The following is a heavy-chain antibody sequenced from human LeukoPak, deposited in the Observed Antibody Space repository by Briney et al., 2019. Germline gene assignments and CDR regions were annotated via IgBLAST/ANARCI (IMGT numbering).Heavy chain of an antibody. J-gene: IGHJ4*02. D-gene: IGHD3-10*01. V-gene: IGHV1-69*05. CDR1: GGTFSSYT. CDR3: ARAHFGQYYFDY. CDR2: IIPIFGTA. Sequence: SVKVSCKASGGTFSSYTVSWVRQAPGQGLEWMGGIIPIFGTANYAQKFQGRVTITTDESTSTAYMELSSLRSEDTAVYYCARAHFGQYYFDYWGQGTLVTVSS.